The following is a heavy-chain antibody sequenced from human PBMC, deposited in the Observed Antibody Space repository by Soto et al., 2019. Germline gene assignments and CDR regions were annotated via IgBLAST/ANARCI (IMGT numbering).Heavy chain of an antibody. CDR1: GFTFSSYS. Sequence: GGSLRLSCAASGFTFSSYSMNWVRQAPGKGLEWVSSISSSSSYIYYADSVKGRFTISRDNAKNSLYLQMNSLRAEDTAVYYCARHLRDIVVVGPATPAPPDAFDIWGQGPMVTVSS. D-gene: IGHD2-15*01. J-gene: IGHJ3*02. CDR2: ISSSSSYI. V-gene: IGHV3-21*01. CDR3: ARHLRDIVVVGPATPAPPDAFDI.